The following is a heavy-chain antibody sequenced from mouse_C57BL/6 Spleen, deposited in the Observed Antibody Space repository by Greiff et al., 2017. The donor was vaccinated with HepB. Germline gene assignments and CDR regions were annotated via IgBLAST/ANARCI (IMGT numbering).Heavy chain of an antibody. D-gene: IGHD4-1*01. CDR1: GYTFTSYW. V-gene: IGHV1-50*01. J-gene: IGHJ3*01. CDR2: IDPSDSYT. Sequence: QVQLQQPGAELVKPGASVKLSCKASGYTFTSYWMQWVKQRPGQGLEWIGEIDPSDSYTNYNQKFKGKATLTVDTSSSTAYMQLSSLTSEDSAVYYCARRDWEGAWFAYWGQGTLVTVSA. CDR3: ARRDWEGAWFAY.